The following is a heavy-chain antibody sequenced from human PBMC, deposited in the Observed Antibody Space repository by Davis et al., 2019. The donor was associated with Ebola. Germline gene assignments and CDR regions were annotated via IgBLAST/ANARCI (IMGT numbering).Heavy chain of an antibody. Sequence: GGSLRLSCAASGFTFSSYAMSWVRQAPGKGLEWVSAISGSGGSTYYADSVKGRFTISRDTSKNTLYLQMNSLRAEDTTVYYCAKEDIVVVVAAPHYYYGMDVWGQGTTVTVSS. V-gene: IGHV3-23*01. D-gene: IGHD2-15*01. CDR3: AKEDIVVVVAAPHYYYGMDV. CDR2: ISGSGGST. J-gene: IGHJ6*02. CDR1: GFTFSSYA.